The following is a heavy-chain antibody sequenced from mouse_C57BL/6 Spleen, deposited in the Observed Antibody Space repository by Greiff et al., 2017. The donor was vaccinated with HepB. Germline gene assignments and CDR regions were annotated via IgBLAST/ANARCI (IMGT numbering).Heavy chain of an antibody. D-gene: IGHD2-12*01. CDR1: GYTFTSYD. V-gene: IGHV1-85*01. CDR3: AGSDSNDDAPFAY. J-gene: IGHJ3*01. CDR2: IYPRDGST. Sequence: VQLQQSGPELVKPGASVKLSCKASGYTFTSYDINWVKQRPGQGLEWIGWIYPRDGSTKYNEKFKGKATLTVDTSSSTAYMELLSLTSEDSAVYFYAGSDSNDDAPFAYWGQGTLVTVSA.